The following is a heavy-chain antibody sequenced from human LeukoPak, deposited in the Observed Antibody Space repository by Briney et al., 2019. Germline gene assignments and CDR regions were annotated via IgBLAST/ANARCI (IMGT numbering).Heavy chain of an antibody. CDR3: ARGYWYYYDSSGYNRPYYFDY. CDR1: GVSISSSGHY. D-gene: IGHD3-22*01. Sequence: SETLSLTCSVSGVSISSSGHYWGWIRQSPEKGLDWIGSIYSNGNTYYNPSVKSRVTISVDTSKNQFSLKLSSVTAADTAVYYCARGYWYYYDSSGYNRPYYFDYWGQGTLVTVSS. CDR2: IYSNGNT. J-gene: IGHJ4*02. V-gene: IGHV4-39*07.